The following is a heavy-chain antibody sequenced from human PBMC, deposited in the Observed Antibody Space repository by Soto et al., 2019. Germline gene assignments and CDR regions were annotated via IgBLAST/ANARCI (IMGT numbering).Heavy chain of an antibody. CDR2: MNPNSGNT. D-gene: IGHD6-6*01. V-gene: IGHV1-8*01. Sequence: ASVKVSCKASGYTFTSYDINWVRQATGQGLEWMGWMNPNSGNTGYAQKLQGRVTMTRNTSISTAYMELSSLRSEDTAVYYCARTAARPEDFDYWGQGXLVTVYS. J-gene: IGHJ4*02. CDR1: GYTFTSYD. CDR3: ARTAARPEDFDY.